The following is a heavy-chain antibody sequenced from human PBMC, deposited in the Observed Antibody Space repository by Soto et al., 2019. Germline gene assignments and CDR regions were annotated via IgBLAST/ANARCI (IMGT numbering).Heavy chain of an antibody. Sequence: SVKVSCKASGGTFSSYAISWVRQAPGQGLEWMGGIIPIFGTANYAQKFQGRVTITADESTSTAYMELSSLRSEDTAVYYCATREYTVDTAMVEYYFDYWGQGTLVTVSS. CDR3: ATREYTVDTAMVEYYFDY. D-gene: IGHD5-18*01. J-gene: IGHJ4*02. CDR1: GGTFSSYA. CDR2: IIPIFGTA. V-gene: IGHV1-69*13.